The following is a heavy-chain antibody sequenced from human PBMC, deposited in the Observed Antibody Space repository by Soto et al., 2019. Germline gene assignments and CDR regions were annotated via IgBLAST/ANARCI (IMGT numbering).Heavy chain of an antibody. CDR2: ISGSGGST. D-gene: IGHD3-3*01. J-gene: IGHJ4*02. CDR1: GFTFSSYA. CDR3: AKAGVLRFLEWLLYWFDY. V-gene: IGHV3-23*01. Sequence: PGGSLRLSCAASGFTFSSYAMSWVRQAPGKGLEWVSSISGSGGSTYYADSVKGRFTISRDNSKNTLYLQMNSLRAEDTAVYYCAKAGVLRFLEWLLYWFDYWGQGTLVTVSS.